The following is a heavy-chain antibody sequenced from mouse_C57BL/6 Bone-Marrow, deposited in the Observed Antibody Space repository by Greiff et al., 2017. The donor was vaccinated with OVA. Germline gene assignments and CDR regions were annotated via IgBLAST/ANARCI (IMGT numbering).Heavy chain of an antibody. CDR2: INPSSGYT. CDR1: GYTFTSYT. J-gene: IGHJ3*01. D-gene: IGHD2-4*01. Sequence: QVQLQQSGAELARPGASVKMSCKASGYTFTSYTMHWVKQRPGQGLEWIGYINPSSGYTKYNQKFKDKATLTADKSSSTAYMQLSSLTSEDSAVYYCARREGDDYGFAYWGQGTLVTVSA. V-gene: IGHV1-4*01. CDR3: ARREGDDYGFAY.